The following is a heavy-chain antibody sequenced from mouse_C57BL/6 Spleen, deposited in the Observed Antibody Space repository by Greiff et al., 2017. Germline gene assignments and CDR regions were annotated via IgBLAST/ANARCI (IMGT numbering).Heavy chain of an antibody. CDR1: GYTFTSYW. V-gene: IGHV1-61*01. CDR3: ARGGRAMDY. Sequence: QVQLQPPGAELVRPGSSVKLSCKASGYTFTSYWMDWVKQRPGQGLEWIGNIYPSDSETHYNQKFKDKATLTVDKSSSSAYMQLSSLTSEDSAVYYCARGGRAMDYWGQGTSVTVSS. CDR2: IYPSDSET. J-gene: IGHJ4*01.